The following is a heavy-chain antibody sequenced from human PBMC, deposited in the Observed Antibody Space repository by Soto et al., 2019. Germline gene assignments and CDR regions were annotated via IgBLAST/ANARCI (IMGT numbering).Heavy chain of an antibody. CDR2: IFHDGAA. D-gene: IGHD3-10*01. V-gene: IGHV4-4*02. CDR3: ARLVYDTRLNYMYCDF. J-gene: IGHJ4*02. CDR1: GVSISSGNW. Sequence: PSETLSLTCAVSGVSISSGNWWTWVRQSPQRGLEYIGEIFHDGAANYYPSFERRVAISVDTSKNQFSLKLTSLTAADTAIYFCARLVYDTRLNYMYCDFWGQGTLVTVSS.